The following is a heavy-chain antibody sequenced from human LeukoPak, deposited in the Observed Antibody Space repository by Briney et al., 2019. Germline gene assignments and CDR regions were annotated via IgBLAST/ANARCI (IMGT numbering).Heavy chain of an antibody. CDR2: ISSDGRTD. CDR3: AKDFYSGSSP. D-gene: IGHD1-26*01. J-gene: IGHJ5*02. Sequence: GGSLRLSCAASGFTFSNYGMHWVRQAPGKGLEWVAVISSDGRTDYYTDSVRGRFTASRDNSKKTLYLQVNSLRAEDTAVYYCAKDFYSGSSPWGQGTLVTVSS. CDR1: GFTFSNYG. V-gene: IGHV3-30*18.